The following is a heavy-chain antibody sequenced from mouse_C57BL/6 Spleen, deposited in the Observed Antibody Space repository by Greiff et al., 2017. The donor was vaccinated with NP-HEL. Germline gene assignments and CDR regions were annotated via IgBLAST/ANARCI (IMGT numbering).Heavy chain of an antibody. CDR3: ARSDYDPFYYAMDY. CDR2: IDPSDSYT. D-gene: IGHD2-4*01. CDR1: GYTFTSYW. J-gene: IGHJ4*01. Sequence: VQLQQPGAELVMPGASVKLSCKASGYTFTSYWMHWVKQRPGQGLEWIGEIDPSDSYTNYNQKFKGKSTLTVDKSSSTAYMQLSSLTSEDSAVYYCARSDYDPFYYAMDYWGQGTSVTVSS. V-gene: IGHV1-69*01.